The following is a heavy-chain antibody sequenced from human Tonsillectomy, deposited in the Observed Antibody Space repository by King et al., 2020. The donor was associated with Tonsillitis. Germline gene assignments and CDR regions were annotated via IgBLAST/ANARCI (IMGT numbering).Heavy chain of an antibody. Sequence: QLVQSGGGVVRPGGSLRLSCAASGFTFDDYGMSWVRQAPGKGLEWVSGINWNGGSTGYADSVKGRFTISRDNAKNSLYLQMNSLRAEDTALYYCARATYYDFPNWFDLWGQGTLVTVSS. CDR2: INWNGGST. D-gene: IGHD3-3*01. CDR3: ARATYYDFPNWFDL. CDR1: GFTFDDYG. J-gene: IGHJ5*02. V-gene: IGHV3-20*04.